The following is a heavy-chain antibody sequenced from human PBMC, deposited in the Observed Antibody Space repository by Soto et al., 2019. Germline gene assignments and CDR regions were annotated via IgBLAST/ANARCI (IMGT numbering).Heavy chain of an antibody. CDR3: AKGGWELLPYYFDY. CDR2: ISGGGEST. V-gene: IGHV3-23*01. CDR1: GFTFSSYA. Sequence: EVQLLESGGGLVQPGGSLRLSCTASGFTFSSYAMSWVRQAPGKGLEWVSGISGGGESTYYVDSVKGRFTISRDNSMNTLYLQMNSLRAEDTAVYYCAKGGWELLPYYFDYWGQGTLFTVSS. D-gene: IGHD1-26*01. J-gene: IGHJ4*02.